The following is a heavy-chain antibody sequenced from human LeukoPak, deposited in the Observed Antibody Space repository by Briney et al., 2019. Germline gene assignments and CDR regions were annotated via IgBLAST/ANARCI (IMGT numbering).Heavy chain of an antibody. CDR1: GGSIRSYS. J-gene: IGHJ4*02. Sequence: PSETLSLTCTVSGGSIRSYSWSWIRQPPGKRLEWIGYIYNSGSTNYNPSLKSRVTISVDTSKNQFSLKLTSVTAADAAVYYCARVGYSGGWYADYWGQGTLATVSS. D-gene: IGHD6-19*01. CDR3: ARVGYSGGWYADY. CDR2: IYNSGST. V-gene: IGHV4-59*12.